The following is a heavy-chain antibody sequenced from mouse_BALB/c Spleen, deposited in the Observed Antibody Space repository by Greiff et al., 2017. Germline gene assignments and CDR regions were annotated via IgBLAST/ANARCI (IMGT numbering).Heavy chain of an antibody. D-gene: IGHD1-3*01. V-gene: IGHV3-2*02. CDR3: ARRSDRYWYFDV. CDR2: ISYSGST. Sequence: DVKLVESGPGLVKPSQSLSLTCTVTGYSITSDYAWNWIRQFPGNKLEWMGYISYSGSTSYNPSLKSRISITRDTSKNQFFLQLNSVTTEDTATYYCARRSDRYWYFDVWGAGTTVTVSS. J-gene: IGHJ1*01. CDR1: GYSITSDYA.